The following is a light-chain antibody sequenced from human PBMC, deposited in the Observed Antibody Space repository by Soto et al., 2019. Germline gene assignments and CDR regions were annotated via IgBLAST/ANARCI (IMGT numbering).Light chain of an antibody. CDR1: SSDVGGYNY. CDR3: SSYTSSSTGV. J-gene: IGLJ1*01. CDR2: EVN. V-gene: IGLV2-14*01. Sequence: QSALTQPASVSGSPGQSITISCTGTSSDVGGYNYASWYQQHPGKAPKLMIYEVNYRPSGVSNRFSGSKSGNTASLTISGLQAEDEADYYCSSYTSSSTGVFGTGTKVTVL.